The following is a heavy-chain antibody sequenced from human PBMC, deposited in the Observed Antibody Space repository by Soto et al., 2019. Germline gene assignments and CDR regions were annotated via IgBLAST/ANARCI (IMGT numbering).Heavy chain of an antibody. V-gene: IGHV1-18*01. CDR2: ISPYSGNT. D-gene: IGHD3-10*01. Sequence: QVQLVQSGDEVRKPGSSVKVSCKASGYIFVNYGIAWVRQAPGQGLEWMGWISPYSGNTNYASKVQGRLTMTTDTSPTPPYRDLGSLAFDATAVYYCPQVDHYFTPTPQDVWGQGTTVTVSS. J-gene: IGHJ6*02. CDR3: PQVDHYFTPTPQDV. CDR1: GYIFVNYG.